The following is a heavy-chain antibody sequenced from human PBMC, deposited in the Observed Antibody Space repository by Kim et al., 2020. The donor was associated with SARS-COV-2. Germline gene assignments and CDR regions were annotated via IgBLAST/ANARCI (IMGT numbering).Heavy chain of an antibody. V-gene: IGHV4-4*02. J-gene: IGHJ5*02. D-gene: IGHD3-10*01. Sequence: SETLSLTCAVSGGSISSSNWWSWVRQPPGKGLEWIGEIYHSGSTNYNPSLKSRVTISVDKSKNQFSLKLSSVTAADTAVYYCARETEAKSGWSDSQYNWFDPWGQGTLVTVSS. CDR3: ARETEAKSGWSDSQYNWFDP. CDR1: GGSISSSNW. CDR2: IYHSGST.